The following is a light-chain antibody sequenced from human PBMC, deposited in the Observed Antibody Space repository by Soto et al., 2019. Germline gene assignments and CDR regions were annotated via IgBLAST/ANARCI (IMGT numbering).Light chain of an antibody. CDR3: QQYNSYDPT. Sequence: DIQMTQSPSTLSASVGDRVTINCRASQSISSWLAWYQQKPGKAPKLLIYKASSLESGVQSRFSGSGSGTEFTLTISSLQPDDFATYYCQQYNSYDPTFGRGTKVEIK. J-gene: IGKJ1*01. CDR2: KAS. CDR1: QSISSW. V-gene: IGKV1-5*03.